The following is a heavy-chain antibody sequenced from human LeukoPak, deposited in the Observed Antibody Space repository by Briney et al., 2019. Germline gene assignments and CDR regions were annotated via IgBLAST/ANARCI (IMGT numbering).Heavy chain of an antibody. D-gene: IGHD2-15*01. V-gene: IGHV4-39*01. CDR1: GAFTSSNNYY. CDR2: IYYSGNT. CDR3: ARLVGWPYRYYFDY. J-gene: IGHJ4*02. Sequence: SQTLSLTCTVSGAFTSSNNYYWGWIRQPPGKGLEWIGNIYYSGNTHDNPSLKSRVTISIDTSKNQFSLKLSSVTAADTAVYYCARLVGWPYRYYFDYWGQGTLIIVSS.